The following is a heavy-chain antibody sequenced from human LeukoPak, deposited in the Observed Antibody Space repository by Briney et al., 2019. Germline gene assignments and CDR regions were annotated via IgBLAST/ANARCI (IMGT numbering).Heavy chain of an antibody. CDR2: IYYTGST. D-gene: IGHD3-10*01. Sequence: PSETLSPTCTVSGGSISSYSWSWVRQPPGKGLEWIGYIYYTGSTNYNPSLKSRVTISVNTSKNQFSLKLSSVTAADTAVFYCARGSYYYFDYWGQGILVTVSS. V-gene: IGHV4-59*01. CDR1: GGSISSYS. J-gene: IGHJ4*02. CDR3: ARGSYYYFDY.